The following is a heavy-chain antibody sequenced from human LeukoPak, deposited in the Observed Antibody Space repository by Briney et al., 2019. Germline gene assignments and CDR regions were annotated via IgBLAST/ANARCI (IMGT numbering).Heavy chain of an antibody. Sequence: GGSLRLSCAGSGFTFGGYGMHWFRQTPGKGLEWVAVIAYDGSRAFYADSAKGRFTISRDNSKNTMSVQMDDLRAEDTAVYYCTRCNNDHFDYWGQGTLVTVSS. J-gene: IGHJ4*02. V-gene: IGHV3-33*01. D-gene: IGHD1/OR15-1a*01. CDR2: IAYDGSRA. CDR3: TRCNNDHFDY. CDR1: GFTFGGYG.